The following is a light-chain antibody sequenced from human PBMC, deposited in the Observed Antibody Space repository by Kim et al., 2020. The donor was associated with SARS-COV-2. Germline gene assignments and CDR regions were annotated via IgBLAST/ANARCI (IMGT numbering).Light chain of an antibody. CDR2: AGS. Sequence: ACVRDRGTLTWRDSQGIRRWLGWYQQKTGKGPKPLIVAGSRFQSGVPTRVSGSGSGTDFTLPNRRLRPRSFATYYCQRAKSIPKAPFGKGTTRE. CDR3: QRAKSIPKAP. CDR1: QGIRRW. V-gene: IGKV1-12*01. J-gene: IGKJ2*01.